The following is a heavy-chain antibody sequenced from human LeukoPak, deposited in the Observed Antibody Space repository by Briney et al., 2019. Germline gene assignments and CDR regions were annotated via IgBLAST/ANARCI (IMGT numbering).Heavy chain of an antibody. Sequence: GASVKVSCKASGYTFTSYDINWVRQATGQGLEWMGWMNPNSGNTGYAQKFQGRVTMTRDTSISTAYMELSSLRSEDTAVYYCAKAGILATMNAAWFAPWGKGTLATVSS. V-gene: IGHV1-8*01. J-gene: IGHJ5*02. CDR2: MNPNSGNT. CDR1: GYTFTSYD. D-gene: IGHD5-12*01. CDR3: AKAGILATMNAAWFAP.